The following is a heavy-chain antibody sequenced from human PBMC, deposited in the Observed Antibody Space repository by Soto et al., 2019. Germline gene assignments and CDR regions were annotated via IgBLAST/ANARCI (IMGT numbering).Heavy chain of an antibody. D-gene: IGHD2-21*02. V-gene: IGHV1-3*01. CDR2: INAGNGNT. Sequence: QVQLVQSGAEVKKPGASVKVSCKASGYAFTWFNIHWVRQAXXXXXERMGWINAGNGNTKYSQKFQGRVTFTRDTXXXXXXXXXXXXXXXXXXXXXXXXXXXXDDCLDLWGQGTLVTVSS. CDR1: GYAFTWFN. CDR3: XXXXXXDDCLDL. J-gene: IGHJ4*02.